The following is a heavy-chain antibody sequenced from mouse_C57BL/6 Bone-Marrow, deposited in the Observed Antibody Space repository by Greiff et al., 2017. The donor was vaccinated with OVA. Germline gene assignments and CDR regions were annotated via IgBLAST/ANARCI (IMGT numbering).Heavy chain of an antibody. D-gene: IGHD1-1*01. CDR2: IYPGSGST. Sequence: QVQLQQPGAELVKPGASVKMSCKASGYTFTSYWITWVKQRPGQGLEWIGDIYPGSGSTNYNEKFKSKATLTVDTSSSTAYMQLSSLTSEDSAVDYCAIRYYVGSYWYFDVWGTGTTVTVSS. CDR3: AIRYYVGSYWYFDV. V-gene: IGHV1-55*01. J-gene: IGHJ1*03. CDR1: GYTFTSYW.